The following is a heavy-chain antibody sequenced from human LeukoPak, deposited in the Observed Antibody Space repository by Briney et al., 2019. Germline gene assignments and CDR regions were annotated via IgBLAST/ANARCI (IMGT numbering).Heavy chain of an antibody. CDR1: GFTFSSYA. J-gene: IGHJ6*02. V-gene: IGHV3-23*01. CDR3: AKDLSYGLDV. Sequence: PGGSLRLSCAASGFTFSSYAMSWVRQAPGKGLEWVSALSGSGTSTYYIESVKGRFTISRDNSKNTLYLQMNNLRAEDTAIYYCAKDLSYGLDVWGHGTTVTVSS. CDR2: LSGSGTST.